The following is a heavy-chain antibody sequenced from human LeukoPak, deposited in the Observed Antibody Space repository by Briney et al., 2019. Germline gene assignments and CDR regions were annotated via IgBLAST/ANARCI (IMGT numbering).Heavy chain of an antibody. CDR1: GGAIGSDGYY. Sequence: SQTLSLTCSVSGGAIGSDGYYWNWIRQHPGKGLEWIGYIYYSGSASYNPSLKSRVTLSVDTSKNQFSLRLSSVTAADTAVYYCVRGSYYGFSGDSWGQGSLVTVSS. CDR2: IYYSGSA. V-gene: IGHV4-31*03. CDR3: VRGSYYGFSGDS. J-gene: IGHJ4*02. D-gene: IGHD3-10*01.